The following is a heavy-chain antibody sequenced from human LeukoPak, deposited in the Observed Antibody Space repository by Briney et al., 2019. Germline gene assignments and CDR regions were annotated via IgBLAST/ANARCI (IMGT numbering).Heavy chain of an antibody. V-gene: IGHV4-4*07. Sequence: SETLSLTCTVSGGSISSYYWSWIRQPAGKGLEWIGRIYTSGSTNYNPSLKSRVTMSVDTSKNQFSLKLSSVTAADTAVYYCARGTSYYYDSSGYSPFDYWGQGTLVTVSS. CDR1: GGSISSYY. CDR2: IYTSGST. D-gene: IGHD3-22*01. CDR3: ARGTSYYYDSSGYSPFDY. J-gene: IGHJ4*02.